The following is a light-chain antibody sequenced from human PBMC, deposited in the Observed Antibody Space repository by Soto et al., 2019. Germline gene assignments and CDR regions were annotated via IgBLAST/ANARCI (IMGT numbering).Light chain of an antibody. CDR1: SSDVGGYNY. V-gene: IGLV2-14*01. J-gene: IGLJ1*01. Sequence: QSVLTQPASVSGSPGQSITISCTGTSSDVGGYNYVSWYQQHPGKAPKLMIYDVSNRPSGVSNRFSGSKSGNTASLTISELQAEDEADYYCSSYTSSSTRLYVFGTGTKATVL. CDR2: DVS. CDR3: SSYTSSSTRLYV.